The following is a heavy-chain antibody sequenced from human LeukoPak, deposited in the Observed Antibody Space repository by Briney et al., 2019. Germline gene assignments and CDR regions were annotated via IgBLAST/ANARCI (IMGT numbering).Heavy chain of an antibody. CDR1: GGSFSTYY. CDR2: INHRGDT. CDR3: ARGPTISETGYFDY. Sequence: SETLSLTCAVYGGSFSTYYWSWIRQSPGKGLEWIAEINHRGDTNYNPSVRSRVTISVDTSKSQFSLKVSSLTAADTAVYYCARGPTISETGYFDYWGQGTLVTVSS. D-gene: IGHD1-1*01. V-gene: IGHV4-34*01. J-gene: IGHJ4*03.